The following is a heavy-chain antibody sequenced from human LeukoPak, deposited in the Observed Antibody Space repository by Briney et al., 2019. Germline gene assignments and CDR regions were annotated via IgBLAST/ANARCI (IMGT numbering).Heavy chain of an antibody. CDR2: IYYSGST. CDR1: GGSISSHY. V-gene: IGHV4-59*11. J-gene: IGHJ5*02. D-gene: IGHD3-10*01. Sequence: SETLSLTCTVSGGSISSHYWSWIRQPPGKGLEWIGYIYYSGSTNYNPSLKSRVTISVDTSKNQFSLKLSSVTAADTAVYYCARDQGNTVVRGVPNWFDPWGQGTLVTVSS. CDR3: ARDQGNTVVRGVPNWFDP.